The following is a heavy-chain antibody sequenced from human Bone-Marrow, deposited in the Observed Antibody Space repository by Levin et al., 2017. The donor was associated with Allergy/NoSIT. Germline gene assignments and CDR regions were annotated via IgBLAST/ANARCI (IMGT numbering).Heavy chain of an antibody. CDR2: IYSGGST. Sequence: GGSLRLSCAASGFTVSSNYMSWVRQAPGKGLEWVSVIYSGGSTYYADSVKGRFTISRDNSKNTLYLQMNSLRAEDTAVYYCVREPLAPRGTSRRWYYDYGMDVWGQGTTVTVSS. CDR1: GFTVSSNY. V-gene: IGHV3-66*01. D-gene: IGHD3-16*01. J-gene: IGHJ6*02. CDR3: VREPLAPRGTSRRWYYDYGMDV.